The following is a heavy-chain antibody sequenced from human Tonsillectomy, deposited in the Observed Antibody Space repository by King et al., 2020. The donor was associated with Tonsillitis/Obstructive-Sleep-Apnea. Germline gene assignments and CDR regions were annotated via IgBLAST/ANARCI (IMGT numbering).Heavy chain of an antibody. CDR2: FFGVGST. J-gene: IGHJ4*02. Sequence: VQLVESGGGLVQPGGSLRLSCTISGFTVSSSYMSWVRQAPGKGLEWVSVFFGVGSTYYADSVQGRFPMSPDNSKNTLFLQLNSLRAEDTALYYCVKDVYCSGGTCYTTYWGQGTLVTVSS. CDR3: VKDVYCSGGTCYTTY. CDR1: GFTVSSSY. D-gene: IGHD2-15*01. V-gene: IGHV3-66*01.